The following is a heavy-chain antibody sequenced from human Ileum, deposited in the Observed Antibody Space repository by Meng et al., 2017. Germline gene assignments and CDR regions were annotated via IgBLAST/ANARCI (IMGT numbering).Heavy chain of an antibody. CDR1: RFSLSTGGVG. J-gene: IGHJ4*02. CDR2: IYWDDDK. V-gene: IGHV2-5*02. D-gene: IGHD4-11*01. CDR3: AHKTTVTTSGRGLFDY. Sequence: ITLKRSCRTLVTPTQTLTLTFTFPRFSLSTGGVGVGWIRQPPGKALELLALIYWDDDKRYSPSLKSRLTITKDTSKHQVVLTMTNMDPVDTATYYCAHKTTVTTSGRGLFDYWGQGTLVTVSS.